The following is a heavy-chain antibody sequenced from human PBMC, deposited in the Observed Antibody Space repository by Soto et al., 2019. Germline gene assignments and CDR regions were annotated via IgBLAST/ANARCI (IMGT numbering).Heavy chain of an antibody. D-gene: IGHD2-21*01. CDR1: GGSISSSGHY. CDR3: AKNAFCVRSSCSSIYGLGS. Sequence: PLETLSHTNAVSGGSISSSGHYWGWDRQPPGKGLEWIGEIHRTGHTNYNPSLKSRVSMSVDKSSNQASLNVISVTAADSAVYYCAKNAFCVRSSCSSIYGLGSWSQGFLVTSPQ. J-gene: IGHJ5*02. CDR2: IHRTGHT. V-gene: IGHV4-39*07.